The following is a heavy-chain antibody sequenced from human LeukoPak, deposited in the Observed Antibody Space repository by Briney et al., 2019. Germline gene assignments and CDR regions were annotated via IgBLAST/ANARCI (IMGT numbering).Heavy chain of an antibody. CDR1: GGSFSGYS. CDR2: INHSGST. D-gene: IGHD2-15*01. J-gene: IGHJ4*02. Sequence: SETLSLTCAVYGGSFSGYSWSWIRQPPGKGLEWIGEINHSGSTNYNPSLKSRVTISVDTSKNQFSLKLSSVTAADTAVYYCARALGYCSGGSCPEVDYWGQGTLVTVSS. V-gene: IGHV4-34*01. CDR3: ARALGYCSGGSCPEVDY.